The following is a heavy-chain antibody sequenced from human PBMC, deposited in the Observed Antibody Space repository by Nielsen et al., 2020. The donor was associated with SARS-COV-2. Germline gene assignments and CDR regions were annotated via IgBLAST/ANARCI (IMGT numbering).Heavy chain of an antibody. J-gene: IGHJ6*02. V-gene: IGHV3-48*01. D-gene: IGHD6-13*01. CDR2: ISGGSATI. CDR1: GFSFNTYS. CDR3: ARSPFHRSSWYGMDV. Sequence: GGSLRLSCVASGFSFNTYSMNWVCQAPGKGQEWVSYISGGSATIYYADSVKGRFTISRDNVKNSLYLQLSSLSAEDTAVYYCARSPFHRSSWYGMDVWGQGTTVTVSS.